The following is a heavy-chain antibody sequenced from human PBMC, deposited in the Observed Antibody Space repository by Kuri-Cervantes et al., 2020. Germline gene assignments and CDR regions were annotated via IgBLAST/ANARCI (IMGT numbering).Heavy chain of an antibody. J-gene: IGHJ4*02. V-gene: IGHV3-74*01. D-gene: IGHD6-19*01. Sequence: GGSLRLSCAASGFTFSSYWMHWVRQGPGKGLVWVSRISSDGSSTSYADSVKGRFTISRDNAKNTLYLQMNSLRVEDTAVYYCVSGYSSGWYIGGIDYWGQGTLVTVSS. CDR3: VSGYSSGWYIGGIDY. CDR1: GFTFSSYW. CDR2: ISSDGSST.